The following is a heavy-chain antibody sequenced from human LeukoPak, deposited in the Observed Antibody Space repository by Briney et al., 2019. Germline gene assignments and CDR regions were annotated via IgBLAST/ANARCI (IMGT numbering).Heavy chain of an antibody. D-gene: IGHD3-3*01. CDR3: ARVLFGVAIPYYFDS. CDR2: ISYSGST. V-gene: IGHV4-31*03. CDR1: GGSISSGGYY. J-gene: IGHJ4*02. Sequence: SETLSLTCTVSGGSISSGGYYWSWVRQHPGKGLEWIGYISYSGSTYYNPSLKSRVTISVDTSKSQFSLKLSSVTAADTAVYYCARVLFGVAIPYYFDSWGQGTLVTVSS.